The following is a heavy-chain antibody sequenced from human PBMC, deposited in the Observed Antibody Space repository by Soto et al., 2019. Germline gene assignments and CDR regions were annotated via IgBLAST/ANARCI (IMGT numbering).Heavy chain of an antibody. CDR2: ISYDGSNK. CDR3: AKGGVSSSWLFDP. CDR1: GFTFSSYG. D-gene: IGHD6-13*01. J-gene: IGHJ5*02. Sequence: QVQLVESGGGVVQPGRSLRLSCAASGFTFSSYGMHWVRQAPGKGLEWVAVISYDGSNKYYADSVKGRFTISRDNSKNTLYLQMNSLRAEDTAMYYCAKGGVSSSWLFDPWGQGTLVTVSS. V-gene: IGHV3-30*18.